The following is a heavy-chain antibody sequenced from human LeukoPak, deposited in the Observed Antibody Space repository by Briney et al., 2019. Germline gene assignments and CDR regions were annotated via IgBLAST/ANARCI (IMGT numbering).Heavy chain of an antibody. J-gene: IGHJ3*02. CDR1: GGSISSSSYY. Sequence: KPSETLSLTCTVSGGSISSSSYYWGWIRQPPGKGLEWIGSIYYSGSTYYNPSLKSRVTISVDTSKNQFSLKLSSVTAADTAVYYCAREVPPWELDPLRAFDIWGQGTMVTVSS. V-gene: IGHV4-39*02. D-gene: IGHD1-26*01. CDR3: AREVPPWELDPLRAFDI. CDR2: IYYSGST.